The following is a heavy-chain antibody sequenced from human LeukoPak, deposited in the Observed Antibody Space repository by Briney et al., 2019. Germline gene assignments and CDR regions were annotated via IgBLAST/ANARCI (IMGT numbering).Heavy chain of an antibody. V-gene: IGHV4-4*07. D-gene: IGHD6-13*01. CDR1: GGSISSYY. J-gene: IGHJ4*02. Sequence: SETLSLTCTVSGGSISSYYWSWIRQPAGKGLEWIGRIYTSGSTNYNPSLKSRVTMSVDTSKNQFSLKLSSVTAADTAVYYCARGRQLGPTGYYFDYWAREPWSPSPQ. CDR3: ARGRQLGPTGYYFDY. CDR2: IYTSGST.